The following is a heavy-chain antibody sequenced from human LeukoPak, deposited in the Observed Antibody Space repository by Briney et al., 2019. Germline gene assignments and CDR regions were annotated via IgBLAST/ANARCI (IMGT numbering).Heavy chain of an antibody. CDR1: GGSISSYY. Sequence: NASETLSLTCTVSGGSISSYYWSWIRQPPGKGLEWIGYIYYSGSTNYNPSLKSRVTISVDTSKNQFSLKLSSVTAADTAVYYCARERGDGYNWDYYYGMDVWGQGTTVTVSS. CDR2: IYYSGST. V-gene: IGHV4-59*01. D-gene: IGHD5-24*01. CDR3: ARERGDGYNWDYYYGMDV. J-gene: IGHJ6*02.